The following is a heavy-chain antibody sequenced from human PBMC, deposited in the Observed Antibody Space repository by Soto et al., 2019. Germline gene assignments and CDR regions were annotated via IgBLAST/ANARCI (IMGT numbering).Heavy chain of an antibody. D-gene: IGHD6-13*01. V-gene: IGHV1-69*02. CDR2: IIPMLDIT. CDR1: GDALSTYT. CDR3: TLGSWSAETFDI. Sequence: KVAWKAAGDALSTYTVSWVRQAPGQGLEWMGRIIPMLDITNTAQSFQGRVTITADKSMSTAYLELSTLRSDDTAIYFCTLGSWSAETFDIWGRGTMVTVSS. J-gene: IGHJ3*02.